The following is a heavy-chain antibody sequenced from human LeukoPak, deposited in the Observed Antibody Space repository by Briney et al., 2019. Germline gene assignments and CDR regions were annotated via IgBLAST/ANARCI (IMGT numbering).Heavy chain of an antibody. J-gene: IGHJ6*03. V-gene: IGHV4-61*02. D-gene: IGHD2-2*03. CDR2: IYTSGST. CDR1: GGSISSGSYY. CDR3: AREVGGYCSSTSCLYYYMDV. Sequence: SETLSLTCTVSGGSISSGSYYWSWIRQPAGKGLEWIGRIYTSGSTNYNPSLKSRVTISVDTSKNQFSLKLSSVTAADTAVYYCAREVGGYCSSTSCLYYYMDVWGKGTTVTVSS.